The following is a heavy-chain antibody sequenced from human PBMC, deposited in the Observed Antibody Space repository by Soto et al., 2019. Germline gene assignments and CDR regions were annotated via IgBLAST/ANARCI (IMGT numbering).Heavy chain of an antibody. CDR3: ATGYDILTGDWMRNNNWFDP. Sequence: QVRLVQSGAEVKKPGSSVKVSCKASGGTFSSYAISWVRQAPGQGLEWMGGIIPIFGTANYAQKFQGRVTITADESTSTAYMELRRLISEDTAVYYCATGYDILTGDWMRNNNWFDPWGQGTLVTVSS. CDR2: IIPIFGTA. V-gene: IGHV1-69*01. D-gene: IGHD3-9*01. J-gene: IGHJ5*02. CDR1: GGTFSSYA.